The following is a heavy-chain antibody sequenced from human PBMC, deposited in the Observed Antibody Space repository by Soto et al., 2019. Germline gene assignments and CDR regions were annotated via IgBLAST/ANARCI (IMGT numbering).Heavy chain of an antibody. V-gene: IGHV3-72*01. Sequence: EVQLVQSGGGLVQPGGSLRLSCAASGFTFSDHYMDWVRQAPGKGLEWVGRSRNKANSYTTEYAASVKGRFTISRDDSENSLFLQMDSLKTEDTAVYYCARGTYSSGWMNDYWGQGTLVTVSS. CDR1: GFTFSDHY. CDR3: ARGTYSSGWMNDY. D-gene: IGHD6-19*01. CDR2: SRNKANSYTT. J-gene: IGHJ4*02.